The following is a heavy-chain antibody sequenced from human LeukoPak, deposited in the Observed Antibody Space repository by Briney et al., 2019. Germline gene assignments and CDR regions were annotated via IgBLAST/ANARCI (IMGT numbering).Heavy chain of an antibody. CDR1: GYTFTAYY. CDR2: INPHSGGT. CDR3: ARGQPQPGAFDI. D-gene: IGHD3-10*01. J-gene: IGHJ3*02. V-gene: IGHV1-2*02. Sequence: ASVKVSCKASGYTFTAYYMYWVRQAPAQGLECMGWINPHSGGTSSAQKFQGRVNMTRDPSITTAYMELTSLTSDDTAMYYCARGQPQPGAFDIWGQGTLVTVSS.